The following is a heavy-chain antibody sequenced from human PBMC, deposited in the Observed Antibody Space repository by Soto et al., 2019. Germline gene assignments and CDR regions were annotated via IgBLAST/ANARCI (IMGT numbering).Heavy chain of an antibody. D-gene: IGHD4-17*01. CDR1: GGSISSYY. J-gene: IGHJ4*02. V-gene: IGHV4-59*01. Sequence: PSETLSLTCTVSGGSISSYYWSWIRQPPGKGLEWIGYIYYSGSTNYNPSLKSRVTISVDTSKNQFSLKLSSVTAADTAVYYCARGSTSHYGDFDYWGQGTLVTVSS. CDR3: ARGSTSHYGDFDY. CDR2: IYYSGST.